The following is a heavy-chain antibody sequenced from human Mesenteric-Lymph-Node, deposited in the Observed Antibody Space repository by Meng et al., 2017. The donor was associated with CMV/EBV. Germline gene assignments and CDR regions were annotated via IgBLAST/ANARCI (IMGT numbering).Heavy chain of an antibody. J-gene: IGHJ4*02. D-gene: IGHD2-2*01. Sequence: GESLKISCEAVGYPFTSYWIGWVRQTPGKGLEWMGIIYPFDSDIRFSPSFQGQVTMSVDQSISTAYLQWSSLKAADTATYYCVRRSPEIYCTTTSCPSYYDYWGQGTLVTVSS. CDR1: GYPFTSYW. V-gene: IGHV5-51*01. CDR3: VRRSPEIYCTTTSCPSYYDY. CDR2: IYPFDSDI.